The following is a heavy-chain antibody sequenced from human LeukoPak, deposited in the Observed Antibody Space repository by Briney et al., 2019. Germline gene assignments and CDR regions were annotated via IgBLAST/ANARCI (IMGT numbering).Heavy chain of an antibody. CDR3: ARDKVDGVTGTTS. CDR2: INPSGGST. J-gene: IGHJ5*02. V-gene: IGHV1-46*01. CDR1: GYTFTSYY. D-gene: IGHD1-7*01. Sequence: ASVKVSCKASGYTFTSYYMHWVRQAPGQGLEWMGIINPSGGSTSYAQKFQGRVTMTRDTSTSTVYMELRSLRSDDTAVYYCARDKVDGVTGTTSWGQGTLVTVSS.